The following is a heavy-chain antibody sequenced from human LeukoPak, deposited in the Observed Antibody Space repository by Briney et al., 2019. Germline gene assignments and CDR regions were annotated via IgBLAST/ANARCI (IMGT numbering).Heavy chain of an antibody. CDR1: GFTFSSYA. D-gene: IGHD2-15*01. Sequence: GGSLRLSCAASGFTFSSYAMSWVRQAPGKGLEWVSAISGTGGSTYYADSVKGRFTISRDNSKNTLYLQMNSLRAEDTAVYYCAKDALRVPQVVSISPFDYWGQGALVTVSS. CDR2: ISGTGGST. J-gene: IGHJ4*02. V-gene: IGHV3-23*01. CDR3: AKDALRVPQVVSISPFDY.